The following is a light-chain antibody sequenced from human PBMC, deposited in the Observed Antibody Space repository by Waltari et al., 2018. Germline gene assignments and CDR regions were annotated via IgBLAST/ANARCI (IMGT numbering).Light chain of an antibody. CDR3: SSQSTKNGVI. CDR1: SSDVGGDDS. Sequence: QSALTQPASVSGSPGQSITISCTCSSSDVGGDDSVSWYEDHPGQAPKVIIYDVNKRPSGVSDRFSGSKSGNTASLTISGLQAEDEATFYCSSQSTKNGVIFGGGTKVTVL. V-gene: IGLV2-14*03. J-gene: IGLJ2*01. CDR2: DVN.